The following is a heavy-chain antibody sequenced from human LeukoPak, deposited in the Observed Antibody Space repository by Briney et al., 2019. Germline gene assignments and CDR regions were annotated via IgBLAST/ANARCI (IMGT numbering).Heavy chain of an antibody. CDR1: GYTFTTHD. Sequence: GASVKVSCKASGYTFTTHDINWVRQATGQGLEWLGWMSPNSGDTGYAQKFQGRVNMTSDSSISTAYMELSSLRSEDTAIYYCVRTPPNWGFDYWGQGTLVTVSS. CDR2: MSPNSGDT. J-gene: IGHJ4*02. CDR3: VRTPPNWGFDY. V-gene: IGHV1-8*01. D-gene: IGHD7-27*01.